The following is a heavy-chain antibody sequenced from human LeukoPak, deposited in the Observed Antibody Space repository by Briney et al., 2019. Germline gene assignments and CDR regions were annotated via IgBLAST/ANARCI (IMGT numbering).Heavy chain of an antibody. J-gene: IGHJ5*02. D-gene: IGHD3-10*01. CDR3: ARSVRRLYGSGRSNWFDP. CDR1: GGSISSYY. V-gene: IGHV4-4*07. CDR2: MYTSGTT. Sequence: PSETLSLTCTVSGGSISSYYWSWLRQPAGKGLEWIGHMYTSGTTNYNPSLKSRVTMSVDTSKNQFSLKLSSVPAADTAVYYCARSVRRLYGSGRSNWFDPWGQGTLVTVSS.